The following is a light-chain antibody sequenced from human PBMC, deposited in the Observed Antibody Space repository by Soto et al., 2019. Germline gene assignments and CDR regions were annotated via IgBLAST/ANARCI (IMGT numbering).Light chain of an antibody. CDR1: NIGRKS. CDR2: DDR. V-gene: IGLV3-21*02. J-gene: IGLJ2*01. Sequence: SYELTQPPSVSVAPGQTARITCGGTNIGRKSVHWYQQKPGQAPVVVGYDDRDRPSGIPERFSGSNSGNTAALTISRVEAGDEADYYCQLWDSNSDHVVFGGGTKVTVL. CDR3: QLWDSNSDHVV.